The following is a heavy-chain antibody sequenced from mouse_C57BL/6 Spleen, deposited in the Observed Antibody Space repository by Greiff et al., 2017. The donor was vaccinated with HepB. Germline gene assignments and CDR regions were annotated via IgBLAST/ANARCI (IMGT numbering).Heavy chain of an antibody. CDR2: IDPSDSYT. D-gene: IGHD2-5*01. CDR1: GYTFTSYW. J-gene: IGHJ3*01. CDR3: ARGYSNYVAWFAY. V-gene: IGHV1-50*01. Sequence: VQLQQPGAELVKPGASVKLSCKASGYTFTSYWMQWVKQRPGQGLEWIGEIDPSDSYTNYNQKFKGKATLTVDTSSSTAYMQLSSLTSEDSAVYYCARGYSNYVAWFAYWGQGTLVTVSA.